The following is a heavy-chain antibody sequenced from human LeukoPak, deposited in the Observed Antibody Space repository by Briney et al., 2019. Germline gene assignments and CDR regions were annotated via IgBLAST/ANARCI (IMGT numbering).Heavy chain of an antibody. J-gene: IGHJ4*02. V-gene: IGHV3-30-3*01. CDR2: MSFDGSNE. Sequence: PGRSLRLPCAASKFTFSNYAMHWVRQAPGKGLEWVAVMSFDGSNEHYADSVKGRFTITRDNSKNTHYLQINSLRSADTAVYYCARGDEEQHLAPHYWGQGTLVTVSS. D-gene: IGHD6-13*01. CDR3: ARGDEEQHLAPHY. CDR1: KFTFSNYA.